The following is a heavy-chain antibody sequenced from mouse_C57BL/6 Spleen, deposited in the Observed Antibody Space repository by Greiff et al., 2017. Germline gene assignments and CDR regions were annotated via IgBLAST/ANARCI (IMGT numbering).Heavy chain of an antibody. Sequence: EVKLVESGGGLVKPGGSLKLSCAASGFTFSSYAMSWVRQTPEKRLEWVATISDGGSYTYYPDNVKGRFTISRDNAKNNLYLQMSHLKSEDTAMYYCASHYYGSSYWFDYWGQGTLVTVSA. J-gene: IGHJ3*01. D-gene: IGHD1-1*01. CDR2: ISDGGSYT. CDR3: ASHYYGSSYWFDY. CDR1: GFTFSSYA. V-gene: IGHV5-4*03.